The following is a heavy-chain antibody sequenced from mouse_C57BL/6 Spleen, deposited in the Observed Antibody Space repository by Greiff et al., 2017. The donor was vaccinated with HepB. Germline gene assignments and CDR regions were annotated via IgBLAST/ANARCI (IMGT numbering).Heavy chain of an antibody. D-gene: IGHD1-1*01. Sequence: VQLQQPGAELVMPGASVKLSCKASGYTFTSYWMHWVKQRPGQGLEWIGEIDPSDSYTNYNQKFKGKSTLTVDKSSSTAYMQLSSLTSEDSAVYYCARALITTVVDAMDYWGQGTSVTVSS. V-gene: IGHV1-69*01. CDR3: ARALITTVVDAMDY. CDR1: GYTFTSYW. J-gene: IGHJ4*01. CDR2: IDPSDSYT.